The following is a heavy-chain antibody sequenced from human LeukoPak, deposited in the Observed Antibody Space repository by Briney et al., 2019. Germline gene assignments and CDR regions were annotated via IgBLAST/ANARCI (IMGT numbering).Heavy chain of an antibody. Sequence: SETLSLTCTVSGGSISSYYWSWIRQPPGKGLELIGYIYYTGTTNYNPSLKSRVTISVDTSKDQFSLKLNSVTAADTAVYYCARGNPGIAAFWGQGTLVTVSS. CDR1: GGSISSYY. CDR2: IYYTGTT. CDR3: ARGNPGIAAF. V-gene: IGHV4-59*01. J-gene: IGHJ4*02. D-gene: IGHD6-13*01.